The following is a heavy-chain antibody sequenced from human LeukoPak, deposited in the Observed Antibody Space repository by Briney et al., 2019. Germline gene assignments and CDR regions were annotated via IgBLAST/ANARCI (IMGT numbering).Heavy chain of an antibody. Sequence: SETLSLTCSVSGGSITSYYWNWIRQPAGKGLEWIGRVYTSGSTNYNPSLKSRVTMSVDTSKNQFSLKLSSVTAADTAVYYCAREPGTTAFDIWGQGTMVTVSS. J-gene: IGHJ3*02. D-gene: IGHD1-1*01. CDR2: VYTSGST. CDR1: GGSITSYY. CDR3: AREPGTTAFDI. V-gene: IGHV4-4*07.